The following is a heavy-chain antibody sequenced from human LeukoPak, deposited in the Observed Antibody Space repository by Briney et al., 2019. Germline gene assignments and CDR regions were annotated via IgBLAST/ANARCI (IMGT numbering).Heavy chain of an antibody. Sequence: PGGSLRLSCAASGFPFSSYWMHWVRQVPGKGLLWVSRINSDGSATIYADSVGGRFTISRDNAKSTLYLQMSGLRVEDTAVYHCASDSPYYGMDVWGQGTTVTVSS. CDR3: ASDSPYYGMDV. CDR1: GFPFSSYW. CDR2: INSDGSAT. V-gene: IGHV3-74*01. J-gene: IGHJ6*02.